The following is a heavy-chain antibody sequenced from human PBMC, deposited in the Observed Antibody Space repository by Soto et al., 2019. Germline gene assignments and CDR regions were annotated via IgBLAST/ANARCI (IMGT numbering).Heavy chain of an antibody. CDR2: IIPIFGTA. CDR1: GGTFSSYA. Sequence: EASVKVSSNSSGGTFSSYAISWMRQPPGQGLEWLGGIIPIFGTANYAQKFQGRVTITADESTSTAYMELSSLRSEDTAVYYRARRGYYGSGRSHYYFGMDVWGQGTTVTVSS. J-gene: IGHJ6*02. CDR3: ARRGYYGSGRSHYYFGMDV. D-gene: IGHD3-10*01. V-gene: IGHV1-69*13.